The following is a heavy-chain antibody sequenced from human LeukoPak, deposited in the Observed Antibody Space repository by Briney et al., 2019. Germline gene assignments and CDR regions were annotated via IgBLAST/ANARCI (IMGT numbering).Heavy chain of an antibody. CDR2: IYYSGST. Sequence: SQTLSLTCAVSGGSISSGGYYWGWIRQPPGKGLEWIGSIYYSGSTYYNPSLKSRVTISVDTSKNQFSLKLSSVTAADTAVYYCARGVEGSSWYYYWGQGTLVTVSS. CDR3: ARGVEGSSWYYY. V-gene: IGHV4-39*07. J-gene: IGHJ4*02. D-gene: IGHD6-13*01. CDR1: GGSISSGGYY.